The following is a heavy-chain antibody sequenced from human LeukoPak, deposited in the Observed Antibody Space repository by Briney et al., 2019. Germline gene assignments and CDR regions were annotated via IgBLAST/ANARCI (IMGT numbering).Heavy chain of an antibody. CDR1: GFSLSTSGVG. Sequence: ESGPTLVKPTQTLTLTCTFSGFSLSTSGVGVGWIRQPPGKALEWLALIYWNDDKRYSPSLKSRLTISKDTSKNQVVLTMTNMDPVDTATYYCAHRAAEWGCSSTSCYKEFDYWGQGTLVTVSS. J-gene: IGHJ4*02. D-gene: IGHD2-2*02. CDR3: AHRAAEWGCSSTSCYKEFDY. V-gene: IGHV2-5*01. CDR2: IYWNDDK.